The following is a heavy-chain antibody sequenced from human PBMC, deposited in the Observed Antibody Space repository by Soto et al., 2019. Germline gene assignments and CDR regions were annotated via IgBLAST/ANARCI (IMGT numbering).Heavy chain of an antibody. CDR1: GFTFSSYA. CDR3: ARKISSRGGGDY. Sequence: QVQLVESGGGVVQPGRSLRLSCAASGFTFSSYAMHWVRQAPGKGLEWVAVISYDGSNKYYADSVKGRFTISRDNSKNTLYLQMNSLRAEDTAVYSCARKISSRGGGDYWGQGTLVTVSS. J-gene: IGHJ4*02. D-gene: IGHD6-13*01. V-gene: IGHV3-30-3*01. CDR2: ISYDGSNK.